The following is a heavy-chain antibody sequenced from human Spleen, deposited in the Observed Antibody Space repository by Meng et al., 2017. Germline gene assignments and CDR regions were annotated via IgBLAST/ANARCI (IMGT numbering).Heavy chain of an antibody. CDR1: GFTFSKYW. CDR3: TRLLDRDY. V-gene: IGHV3-74*01. J-gene: IGHJ4*02. CDR2: ISTDGSIK. D-gene: IGHD3-22*01. Sequence: EEPLVDSAGGLVQPGRSLRLSCAASGFTFSKYWMHWARQAPGTGLVWTSRISTDGSIKNYADSVKGRFTISRDNAKNTVYLQMNSLRAEDTAVYYCTRLLDRDYWGQGTLVTVSS.